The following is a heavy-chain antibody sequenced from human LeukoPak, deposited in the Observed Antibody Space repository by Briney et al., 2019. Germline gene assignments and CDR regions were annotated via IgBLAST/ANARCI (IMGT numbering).Heavy chain of an antibody. CDR1: GYTFTSYA. CDR3: ARVGLIYCSSTSCYAGIKRFDY. D-gene: IGHD2-2*01. V-gene: IGHV1-3*01. CDR2: INAGNGNT. J-gene: IGHJ4*02. Sequence: ASVKVSSKASGYTFTSYAMHWVRQAPGQRLEWMGWINAGNGNTKYSQKFQGRVTITRDTSASTAYMELSSLRSEDTAVYYCARVGLIYCSSTSCYAGIKRFDYWGQGTLVTVSS.